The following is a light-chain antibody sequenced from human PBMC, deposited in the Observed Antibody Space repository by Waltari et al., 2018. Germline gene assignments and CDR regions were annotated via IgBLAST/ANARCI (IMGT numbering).Light chain of an antibody. V-gene: IGLV2-14*03. Sequence: SALTQPAYVCGYPGQSITISCTGTSSDIGSQKYLPWYQQHPDKAPQLTFYDVSKRPSGVSTLFSCSKSVNTASLTISGLQADDEADYYCCAYTGSVWVFGGGTKLTVL. J-gene: IGLJ3*02. CDR2: DVS. CDR3: CAYTGSVWV. CDR1: SSDIGSQKY.